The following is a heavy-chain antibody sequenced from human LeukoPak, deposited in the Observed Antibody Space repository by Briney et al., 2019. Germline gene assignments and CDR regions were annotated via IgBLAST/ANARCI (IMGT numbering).Heavy chain of an antibody. CDR2: ISYDGSNK. V-gene: IGHV3-30-3*01. D-gene: IGHD3-22*01. Sequence: GRSLRLSCAAYGFTFSSYALHWVRQDPGKGLEWVALISYDGSNKYFADSVRGRFTISRDNSKHTLYLQMNSLRAEDTAVYYCARDIGVGSSGYYGYFDYWGQGTLVIVSS. CDR3: ARDIGVGSSGYYGYFDY. CDR1: GFTFSSYA. J-gene: IGHJ4*02.